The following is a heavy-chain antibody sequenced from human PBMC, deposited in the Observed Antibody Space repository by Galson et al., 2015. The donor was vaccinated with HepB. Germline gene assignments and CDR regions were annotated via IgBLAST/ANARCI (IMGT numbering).Heavy chain of an antibody. D-gene: IGHD6-6*01. CDR3: ARASALLFSSSGASGNWFDP. CDR2: ISAYNGNT. Sequence: SVKVSCKASGYTFTSYGISWVRQAPGQGLEWMGWISAYNGNTNYAQKLQGRVTMTTDTSTSTAYMELRSLRSDDTAVYYCARASALLFSSSGASGNWFDPWGQGTLVTVSS. J-gene: IGHJ5*02. V-gene: IGHV1-18*01. CDR1: GYTFTSYG.